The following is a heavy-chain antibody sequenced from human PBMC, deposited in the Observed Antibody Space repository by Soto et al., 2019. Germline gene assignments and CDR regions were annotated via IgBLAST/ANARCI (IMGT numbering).Heavy chain of an antibody. CDR3: ARRYGGNFDY. V-gene: IGHV4-59*01. J-gene: IGHJ4*02. CDR2: IYYSGST. CDR1: GGSIRSYY. D-gene: IGHD1-26*01. Sequence: QVQLQESGPGLVKPSETLSLTCTVSGGSIRSYYWSWIRQPPGKGLEWIGYIYYSGSTNYNPSLKSRVTISVDTSKNQSSLKLSSLTAADTAVYYCARRYGGNFDYWGQGTLVTVSS.